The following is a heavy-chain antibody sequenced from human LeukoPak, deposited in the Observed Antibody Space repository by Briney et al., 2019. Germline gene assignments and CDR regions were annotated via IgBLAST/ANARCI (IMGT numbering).Heavy chain of an antibody. CDR2: ISPSGGST. CDR1: GYTFTSNY. CDR3: ARVLTNWYFDL. D-gene: IGHD4/OR15-4a*01. V-gene: IGHV1-46*01. Sequence: GASVKVSCKAFGYTFTSNYMHWVRQAPGQGPEWMGVISPSGGSTTYAQKFQGRVTLTRDMSTSTDYLELSSLRSEDTAVYYCARVLTNWYFDLWGRGTLVTVSS. J-gene: IGHJ2*01.